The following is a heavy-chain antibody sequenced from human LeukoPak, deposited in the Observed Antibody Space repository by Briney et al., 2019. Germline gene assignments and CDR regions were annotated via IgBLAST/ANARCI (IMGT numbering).Heavy chain of an antibody. D-gene: IGHD3-3*01. CDR3: ARDGRYYDFWSGLHLDYYYGMDV. CDR2: INPSGGST. V-gene: IGHV1-46*01. Sequence: ASVKVSCTASGYTFTSYYMHWVRQAPGQGLEWMGIINPSGGSTSYAQKFQGRVTMTRDTSTSTVYMELSSLRSEDTAVYYCARDGRYYDFWSGLHLDYYYGMDVWGQGTTVTVSS. J-gene: IGHJ6*02. CDR1: GYTFTSYY.